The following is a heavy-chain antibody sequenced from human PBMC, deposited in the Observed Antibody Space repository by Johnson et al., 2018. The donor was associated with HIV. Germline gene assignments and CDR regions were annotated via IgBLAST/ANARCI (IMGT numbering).Heavy chain of an antibody. CDR1: GITFSRYA. CDR3: ARDFGLGELSYETVDAFDF. D-gene: IGHD3-16*02. J-gene: IGHJ3*01. V-gene: IGHV3-30*04. CDR2: ISYDGSNK. Sequence: QVQLVESGGGVVQPGRSLRLSCAASGITFSRYAMHWVRQAPGKGLEWVAVISYDGSNKSYADSVKGRFNISRDNSKDTLYLQMNNLTTEDTAVYSCARDFGLGELSYETVDAFDFWGPGTLVTVSS.